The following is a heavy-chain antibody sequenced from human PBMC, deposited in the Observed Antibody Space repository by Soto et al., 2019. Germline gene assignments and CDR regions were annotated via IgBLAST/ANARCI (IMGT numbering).Heavy chain of an antibody. CDR3: GRGRSGQIVVFY. CDR2: IGPESGAT. CDR1: GYTFTGHY. J-gene: IGHJ4*02. Sequence: AAVKVSCKASGYTFTGHYIHWVRQAPEQGPEWMGEIGPESGATRYAQRFQGRVTMTRDMSITTVYMELNNLSPDDTAVYYCGRGRSGQIVVFYWGQGTPVTVYS. V-gene: IGHV1-2*02. D-gene: IGHD1-26*01.